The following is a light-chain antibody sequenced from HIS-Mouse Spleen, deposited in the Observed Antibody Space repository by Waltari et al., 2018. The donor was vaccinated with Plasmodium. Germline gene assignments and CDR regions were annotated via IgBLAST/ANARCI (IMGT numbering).Light chain of an antibody. CDR3: YSTDSSGNHRV. Sequence: SYELTQPPSVSVSPGQTARITCPGDALPKKYASWYQQKSGQAPVLVIYEDSKRPSGIPERFSGSSSGTMATLTISGAQVEDEADYYCYSTDSSGNHRVFGRGTKLTVL. V-gene: IGLV3-10*01. CDR2: EDS. CDR1: ALPKKY. J-gene: IGLJ3*02.